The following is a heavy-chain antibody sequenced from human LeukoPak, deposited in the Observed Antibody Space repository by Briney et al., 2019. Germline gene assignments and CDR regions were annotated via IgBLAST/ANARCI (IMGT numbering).Heavy chain of an antibody. Sequence: ASVKVSCKVSGYTLTELSMHWVRQAPGKGLEWMGGFDPEDGETIYAQKFQGRVTMTEDTSTDTAHMELSSLRSEDTAVYYCVSDYYDSSGPDAFDVWGQGTMVTVSS. CDR2: FDPEDGET. CDR1: GYTLTELS. D-gene: IGHD3-22*01. V-gene: IGHV1-24*01. J-gene: IGHJ3*01. CDR3: VSDYYDSSGPDAFDV.